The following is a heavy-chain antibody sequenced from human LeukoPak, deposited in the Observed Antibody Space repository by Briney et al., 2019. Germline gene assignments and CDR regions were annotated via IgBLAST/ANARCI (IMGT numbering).Heavy chain of an antibody. Sequence: GGSLRLSCAASGFTFSSYEMNWVRQAPGKGLEWVSYISSSGSTIYYADSVKGRFTISRDNAKNSLYLQMNSLRAEDTAVYYCARETTVTPLWGQGTLATVSS. D-gene: IGHD4-17*01. CDR2: ISSSGSTI. CDR3: ARETTVTPL. J-gene: IGHJ4*02. CDR1: GFTFSSYE. V-gene: IGHV3-48*03.